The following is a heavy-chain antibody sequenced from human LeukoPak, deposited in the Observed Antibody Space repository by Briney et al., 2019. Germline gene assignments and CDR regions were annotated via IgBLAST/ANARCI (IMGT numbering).Heavy chain of an antibody. CDR1: GGSFSGYY. J-gene: IGHJ5*02. CDR2: IYTSGST. V-gene: IGHV4-4*07. D-gene: IGHD3-9*01. Sequence: PSETLSLTCAVYGGSFSGYYWSWIRQPAGRELEWIGHIYTSGSTNYNPSLKSRVTISVDTSKNQFSLKLRSVTAADTAVYYCAREPDYDILTGMPYNWFDPWGQGTLVTVSS. CDR3: AREPDYDILTGMPYNWFDP.